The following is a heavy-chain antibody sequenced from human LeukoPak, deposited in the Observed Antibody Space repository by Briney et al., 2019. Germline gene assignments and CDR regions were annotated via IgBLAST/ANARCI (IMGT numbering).Heavy chain of an antibody. J-gene: IGHJ5*02. CDR1: RFTFSSYS. V-gene: IGHV3-21*01. CDR2: ISSGGNYI. Sequence: PGGSLRLSCSASRFTFSSYSMHWVRQAPGKGLEWVSSISSGGNYIYYADSVKGRFTISRGNAKNSLYLQMNSLRAEDTAVYYCARGATSNYASMFDPWGQGTLVTVSS. CDR3: ARGATSNYASMFDP. D-gene: IGHD1-7*01.